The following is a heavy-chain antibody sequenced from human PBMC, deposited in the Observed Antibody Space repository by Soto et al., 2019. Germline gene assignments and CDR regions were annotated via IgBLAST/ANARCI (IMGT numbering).Heavy chain of an antibody. Sequence: GGSLRLSCAASGFTFSSYAMSWVRQAPGKGLEWVSAISGSGGSTYYADSVKGRFTISRDNSKNTLYLQMNSLRAEDTAVYYCATDGTLPFYLNYGGLEPLLTISWG. D-gene: IGHD1-7*01. J-gene: IGHJ5*01. CDR2: ISGSGGST. CDR1: GFTFSSYA. V-gene: IGHV3-23*01. CDR3: ATDGTLPFYLNYGGLEPLLTIS.